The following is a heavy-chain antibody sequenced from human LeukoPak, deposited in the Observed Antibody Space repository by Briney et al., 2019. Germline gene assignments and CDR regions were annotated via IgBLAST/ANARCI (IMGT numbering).Heavy chain of an antibody. CDR3: SRFDLDYDGSRYASDGLDV. V-gene: IGHV3-73*01. CDR1: GFTFSGSA. J-gene: IGHJ6*02. D-gene: IGHD3-22*01. CDR2: IRTKPDNYAA. Sequence: GGSLKLSCAASGFTFSGSAIHWVRQASGKGLEWLGRIRTKPDNYAAAYAASVKGRFTISRDDSKNSAYLQMDSLKTEDTAVYYCSRFDLDYDGSRYASDGLDVWGQGTTVIVYS.